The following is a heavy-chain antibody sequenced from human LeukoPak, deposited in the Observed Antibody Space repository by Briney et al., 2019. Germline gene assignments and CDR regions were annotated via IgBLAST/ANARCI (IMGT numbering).Heavy chain of an antibody. Sequence: PSETLSLTCTVSGGSISSYYWSWIRQPPGKGLEWVGYIYYSGSTNYNTSLKSGVTISVDTSKNQFSLKLSSVTAADTAVYYCATTGGDFWSGYYPFHYWGQGTLVTVSS. D-gene: IGHD3-3*01. J-gene: IGHJ4*02. CDR2: IYYSGST. V-gene: IGHV4-59*01. CDR3: ATTGGDFWSGYYPFHY. CDR1: GGSISSYY.